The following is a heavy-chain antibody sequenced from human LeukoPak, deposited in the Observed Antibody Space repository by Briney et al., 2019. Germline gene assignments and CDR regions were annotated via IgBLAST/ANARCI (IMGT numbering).Heavy chain of an antibody. J-gene: IGHJ3*02. Sequence: GGSLRLSCAASGFTFSNAWMSWVRQAPGKGLEWVGRIKSKTDGGTTDYAAPVKGRFTISRDDSKNTLYLQMNSLKTEDTAVYYGITTPFNEAFDIWGQGKMVTVSS. D-gene: IGHD2/OR15-2a*01. CDR2: IKSKTDGGTT. CDR1: GFTFSNAW. V-gene: IGHV3-15*01. CDR3: ITTPFNEAFDI.